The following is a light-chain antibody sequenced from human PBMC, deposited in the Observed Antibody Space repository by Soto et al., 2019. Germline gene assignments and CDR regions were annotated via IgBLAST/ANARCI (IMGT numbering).Light chain of an antibody. V-gene: IGKV3-11*01. Sequence: EVVLTQSPATLSLSPGERATLSCRASQGVGNYIAWYQQKPGQAPRLLIYDGSNRATGIPARFSGSGSGTVFTLTISNLEPEDFAVYYCQQRDKWPPYTFGQGTKVDIK. CDR2: DGS. CDR3: QQRDKWPPYT. CDR1: QGVGNY. J-gene: IGKJ2*01.